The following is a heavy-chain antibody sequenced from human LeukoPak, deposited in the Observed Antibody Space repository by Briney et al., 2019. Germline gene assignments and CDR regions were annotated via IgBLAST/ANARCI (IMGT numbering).Heavy chain of an antibody. D-gene: IGHD3/OR15-3a*01. V-gene: IGHV4-59*01. CDR1: GGSISSYY. CDR3: ARGTGYYDLEY. J-gene: IGHJ4*02. Sequence: PSETLSLTCTVSGGSISSYYWSWIRQPPGKGLEWIGYIYYSGSTNYNPSLKSRVTISVDTSKNQFSLKLSPVTAADTAVYYCARGTGYYDLEYWGQGTLVIVSS. CDR2: IYYSGST.